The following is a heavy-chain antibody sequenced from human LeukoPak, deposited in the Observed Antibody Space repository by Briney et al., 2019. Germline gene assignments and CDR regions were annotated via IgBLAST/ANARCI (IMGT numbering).Heavy chain of an antibody. D-gene: IGHD2-15*01. CDR2: IYYSGST. V-gene: IGHV4-59*08. J-gene: IGHJ5*02. CDR1: GGSTSSYY. Sequence: PSETLSLTCTVSGGSTSSYYWSWIRQPPGKGLEWIGYIYYSGSTNYNPSLKSRVTISVDTSKNQFSLKLSSVTAADTAVYYCARVDCSGGSCYSLRKNWFDPWGQGTLVTVSS. CDR3: ARVDCSGGSCYSLRKNWFDP.